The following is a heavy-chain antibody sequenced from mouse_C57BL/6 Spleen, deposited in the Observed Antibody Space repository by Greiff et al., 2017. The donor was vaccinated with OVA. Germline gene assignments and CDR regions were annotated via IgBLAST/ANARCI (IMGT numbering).Heavy chain of an antibody. V-gene: IGHV1-55*01. J-gene: IGHJ4*01. CDR3: AYGYDEGYAMDY. CDR2: IYPGSGST. CDR1: GYTFTSYW. D-gene: IGHD2-2*01. Sequence: VQLQQSGAELVKPGASVKMSCKASGYTFTSYWITWVKQRPGQGLEWIGDIYPGSGSTNYKEKFKRKATLTVDTSSSTAYMQLSSLTSEDSAVYYCAYGYDEGYAMDYWGQGTSVTVSS.